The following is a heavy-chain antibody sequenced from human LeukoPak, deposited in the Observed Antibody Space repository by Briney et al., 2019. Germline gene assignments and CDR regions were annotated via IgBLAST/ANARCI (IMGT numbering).Heavy chain of an antibody. D-gene: IGHD3-10*01. CDR1: GGSISSYY. CDR3: ARDRELGY. CDR2: IYYSGST. J-gene: IGHJ4*02. Sequence: SETLSLTCTVSGGSISSYYWSWIRQPPGKGLEWIGYIYYSGSTNYNPSLKSRVTISVDTSKNQFSLKLSSVTAADTAVYYCARDRELGYWGQGTLVTVSS. V-gene: IGHV4-59*01.